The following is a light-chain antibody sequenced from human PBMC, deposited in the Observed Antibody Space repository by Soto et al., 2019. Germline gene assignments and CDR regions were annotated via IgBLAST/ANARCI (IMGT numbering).Light chain of an antibody. CDR2: GAS. V-gene: IGKV3-20*01. CDR3: QQYGSSSWT. J-gene: IGKJ1*01. CDR1: QSVSSSY. Sequence: EIVLTQSPGTLSLSPGERATLSCRASQSVSSSYLAWYQQQPGQAPRLLIYGASSRATGIPDRFSGSGSETDFTLTIRRLEPEDFAVYYCQQYGSSSWTFGQGTKVEIK.